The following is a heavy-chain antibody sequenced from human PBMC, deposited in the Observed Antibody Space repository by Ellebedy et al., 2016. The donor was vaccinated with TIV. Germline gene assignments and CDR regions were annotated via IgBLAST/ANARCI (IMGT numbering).Heavy chain of an antibody. Sequence: SETLSLTXTVSGYSISSGYYWGWIRQPPGKGLEWIGSIYHSGSTYYNPSLKSRVTISVDTSKNQFSLKLSSVTAADTVVYYCARGDRVEMATIINWGQGTLVTVSS. CDR3: ARGDRVEMATIIN. CDR2: IYHSGST. CDR1: GYSISSGYY. V-gene: IGHV4-38-2*02. D-gene: IGHD5-24*01. J-gene: IGHJ4*02.